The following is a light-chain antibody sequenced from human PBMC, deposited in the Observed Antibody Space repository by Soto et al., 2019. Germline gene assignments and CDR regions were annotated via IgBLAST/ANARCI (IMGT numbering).Light chain of an antibody. CDR3: QQSYSTLWT. Sequence: DIQMTQSPSSLSASVGDRVTITCRASQSVNTYLHWYQQKAGQAPKLLIYAASSLQSGVPSRFSGSGSGTDFTLTISSLQPEDFATYYCQQSYSTLWTFGQGTKVDIK. J-gene: IGKJ1*01. CDR1: QSVNTY. CDR2: AAS. V-gene: IGKV1-39*01.